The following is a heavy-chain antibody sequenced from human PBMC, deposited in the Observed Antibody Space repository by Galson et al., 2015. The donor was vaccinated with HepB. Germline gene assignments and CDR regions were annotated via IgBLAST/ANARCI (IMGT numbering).Heavy chain of an antibody. CDR3: AKGPCSTSCYVHYYYGMDV. J-gene: IGHJ6*02. CDR1: GFTFSSYG. D-gene: IGHD2-2*01. V-gene: IGHV3-30*18. Sequence: SLRLSCAASGFTFSSYGMHWVRQAPGKGLEWVAVISYDGSNKYYADSVKGRFTISRDNSKNTLYLQMNSLRAEDTAVYYCAKGPCSTSCYVHYYYGMDVWGQGTTVTVSS. CDR2: ISYDGSNK.